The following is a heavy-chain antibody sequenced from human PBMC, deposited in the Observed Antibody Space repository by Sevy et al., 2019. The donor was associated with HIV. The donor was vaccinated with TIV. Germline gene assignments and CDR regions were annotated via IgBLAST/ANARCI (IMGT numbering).Heavy chain of an antibody. D-gene: IGHD3-22*01. CDR1: GGSVNSGRYY. CDR3: ARARYRDSRGYYGSGSIYYDGMDV. CDR2: IFYSGST. Sequence: SETLSLTCTDSGGSVNSGRYYWSWIRQPPGKGLEWIGYIFYSGSTSYNPSLKSRVTISVDTSKNQFSLKLSSATAADTAIYYCARARYRDSRGYYGSGSIYYDGMDVWGQGTTVTVSS. V-gene: IGHV4-61*01. J-gene: IGHJ6*02.